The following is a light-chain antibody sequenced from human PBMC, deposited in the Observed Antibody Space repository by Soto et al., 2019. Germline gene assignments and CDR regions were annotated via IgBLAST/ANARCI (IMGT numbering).Light chain of an antibody. V-gene: IGKV1D-13*01. CDR2: DAS. CDR3: QQFNNYPIS. J-gene: IGKJ5*01. Sequence: IQLTEAPGSMVASGGGRVIINCRASQGISSALAWYQQKPGKAPKLLIYDASSLESGVPSRFSGSGSGTDFTLTSSSLQPEDFATYYWQQFNNYPISFGQGTRLEIK. CDR1: QGISSA.